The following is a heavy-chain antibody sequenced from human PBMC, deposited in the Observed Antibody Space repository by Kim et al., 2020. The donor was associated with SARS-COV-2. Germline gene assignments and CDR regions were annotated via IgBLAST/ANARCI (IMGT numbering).Heavy chain of an antibody. Sequence: YNPSLQSRLTITKDTTKNQVVLTMTNMDPVDTATYYCAHRRGWQQPGFDYWGQGTLVTVSS. J-gene: IGHJ4*02. D-gene: IGHD1-1*01. V-gene: IGHV2-5*01. CDR3: AHRRGWQQPGFDY.